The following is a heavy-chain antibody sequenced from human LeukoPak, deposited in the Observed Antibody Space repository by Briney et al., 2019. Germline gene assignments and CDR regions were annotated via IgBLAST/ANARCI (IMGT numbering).Heavy chain of an antibody. CDR1: GYSISSGYY. J-gene: IGHJ5*02. CDR2: IYHSGST. D-gene: IGHD3-10*01. Sequence: KPSETLSLTCAVSGYSISSGYYWGWIRQPPAKGLEWIGSIYHSGSTYYNPSLKSRVTISVDTSKNQFSLKLSSVTAADTAVYYCARVTMVRGVIIWFDPWGQGTLVTVSS. V-gene: IGHV4-38-2*01. CDR3: ARVTMVRGVIIWFDP.